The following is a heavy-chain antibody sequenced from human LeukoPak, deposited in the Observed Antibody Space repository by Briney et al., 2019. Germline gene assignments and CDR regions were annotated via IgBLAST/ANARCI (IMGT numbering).Heavy chain of an antibody. CDR3: VRDHLPRGDYDSSGLLW. V-gene: IGHV3-30*04. D-gene: IGHD3-22*01. CDR1: GFTFSSYA. CDR2: ISYDGSNK. J-gene: IGHJ4*02. Sequence: PGGSLRLSCAASGFTFSSYAMHWVRQAPGKGLEWVAVISYDGSNKHYADSVKGRFTISRDNSKNTLYLQINSLRAEDTAVYYCVRDHLPRGDYDSSGLLWGGQGTLVTVSS.